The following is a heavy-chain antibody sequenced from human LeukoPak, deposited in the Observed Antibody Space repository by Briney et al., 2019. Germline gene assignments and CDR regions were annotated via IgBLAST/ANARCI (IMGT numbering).Heavy chain of an antibody. Sequence: SVKVSCKASGGTFSSYAISWVRQAPGQGLEWMGRIIPILGIANYAQKFQGRVTITADESTSTAYMELSSLRSEDAAVYYCARPFYPYYDFWSGYHSDAFDIWGQGTMVTVSS. V-gene: IGHV1-69*04. CDR1: GGTFSSYA. D-gene: IGHD3-3*01. J-gene: IGHJ3*02. CDR3: ARPFYPYYDFWSGYHSDAFDI. CDR2: IIPILGIA.